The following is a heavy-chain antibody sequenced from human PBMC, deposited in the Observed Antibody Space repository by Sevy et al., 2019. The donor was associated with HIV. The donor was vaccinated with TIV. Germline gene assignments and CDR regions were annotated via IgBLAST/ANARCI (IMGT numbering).Heavy chain of an antibody. CDR1: GFNFSEHG. D-gene: IGHD2-21*02. CDR3: AKDECGGNCYFDF. J-gene: IGHJ4*02. Sequence: GGSLRLSCAASGFNFSEHGMHWVRQAPGKGLEWVAVIWFFGTGKYYGDSVKGRFTISRDNSQNTLYLQMDSLRPDDTAMYYCAKDECGGNCYFDFWGQGTLVTVSS. V-gene: IGHV3-33*03. CDR2: IWFFGTGK.